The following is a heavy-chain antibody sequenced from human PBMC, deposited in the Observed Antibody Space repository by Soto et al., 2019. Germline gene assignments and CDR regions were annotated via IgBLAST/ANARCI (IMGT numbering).Heavy chain of an antibody. CDR1: GGSISSGGYY. CDR2: IYYSGST. CDR3: ARGVTMVRAVIHTPYFDY. D-gene: IGHD3-10*01. J-gene: IGHJ4*02. V-gene: IGHV4-31*01. Sequence: QVQLQESGPGLVKPSQTLSLTCTVSGGSISSGGYYWSWIRQHPGKGLEWIGYIYYSGSTYYNPSLKSQFTISRDTSKNRCSLKLSSVTAADTAVYYCARGVTMVRAVIHTPYFDYWGQGTLVTVSS.